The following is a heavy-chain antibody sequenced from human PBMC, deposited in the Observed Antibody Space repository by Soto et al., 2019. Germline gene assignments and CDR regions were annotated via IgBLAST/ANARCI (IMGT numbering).Heavy chain of an antibody. Sequence: EVQLVESGGGLVKPGGSLRLSCAASGFTFSSYSMNWVRQAPGKGLEWVSSISSSSSYIYYADSVKGRFTISRDNAKSSLYLQMSSLRAEDTAVYYCARLTSYDSSGDYCYWGHGTLVTVSS. CDR2: ISSSSSYI. J-gene: IGHJ4*01. V-gene: IGHV3-21*01. CDR3: ARLTSYDSSGDYCY. CDR1: GFTFSSYS. D-gene: IGHD3-22*01.